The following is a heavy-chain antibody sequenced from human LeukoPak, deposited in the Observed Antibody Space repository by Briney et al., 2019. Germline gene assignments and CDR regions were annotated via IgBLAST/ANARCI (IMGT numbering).Heavy chain of an antibody. CDR2: ITSGSSYT. CDR3: VRDSGSDGFDI. V-gene: IGHV3-21*06. D-gene: IGHD3-10*01. J-gene: IGHJ3*02. CDR1: GFDFSVFS. Sequence: GGSLGLSCVVSGFDFSVFSMNWIRQAPGKGLEWVSSITSGSSYTYYSDSVKGRFTISRDNAKNSLYLQMDSLRAEDTAVYFCVRDSGSDGFDIWGQGTMVTVSP.